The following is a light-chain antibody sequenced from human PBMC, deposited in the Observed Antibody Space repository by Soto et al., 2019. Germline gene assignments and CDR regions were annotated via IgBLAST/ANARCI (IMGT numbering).Light chain of an antibody. CDR3: AAWDGTLSAAV. CDR2: SDN. CDR1: SSNIGSHT. J-gene: IGLJ2*01. V-gene: IGLV1-44*01. Sequence: QSVLTQPYSASGTPGQRVTISCSGSSSNIGSHTLNWYQQLPGSAPSLLIYSDNQRPSGVPDRFSGSTSGTSASLAISGLQSEDEDEYYCAAWDGTLSAAVFGGGTKVTVL.